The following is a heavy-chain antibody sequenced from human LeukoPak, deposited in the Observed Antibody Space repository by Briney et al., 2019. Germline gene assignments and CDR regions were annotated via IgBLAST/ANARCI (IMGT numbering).Heavy chain of an antibody. D-gene: IGHD3-22*01. CDR1: GGTFSSYA. CDR2: MNPNSGNT. J-gene: IGHJ4*02. Sequence: ASVKVSCKASGGTFSSYAINWVRQATGQGLEWMGWMNPNSGNTGYAQKFQGRVTITRNTSISTAYMELSSLRSEDTAVYYCARGRGYYDSSGYQPFDYWGQGTLVTVSS. CDR3: ARGRGYYDSSGYQPFDY. V-gene: IGHV1-8*03.